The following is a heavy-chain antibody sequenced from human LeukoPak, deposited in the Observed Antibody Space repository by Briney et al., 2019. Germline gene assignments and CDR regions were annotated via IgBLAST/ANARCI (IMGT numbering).Heavy chain of an antibody. Sequence: SETLSLTCAVYGGSFSGYYWSRIRQPPGKGLEWIGEINHSGSTNYNPSLKSRVTISVDTSKNQFSLKPSSVTASDTAVYYCARGFVGTYYDFWSGYRDYYYYYMDVWGKGTTVTVSS. CDR1: GGSFSGYY. D-gene: IGHD3-3*01. CDR3: ARGFVGTYYDFWSGYRDYYYYYMDV. J-gene: IGHJ6*03. CDR2: INHSGST. V-gene: IGHV4-34*01.